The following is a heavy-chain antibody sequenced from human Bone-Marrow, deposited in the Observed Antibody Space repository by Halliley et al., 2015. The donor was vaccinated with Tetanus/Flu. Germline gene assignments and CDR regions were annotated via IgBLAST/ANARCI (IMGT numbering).Heavy chain of an antibody. V-gene: IGHV4-59*01. Sequence: TLSLTCTVSGGSISSYYWSWIRQPPGKGLEWVGYIYYSGSSDYNPSLKSRVTISVDTSKNQFTLNLRYVTAADTAVYYCARADGAHASRLHYSGQGTLVTLS. CDR3: ARADGAHASRLHY. D-gene: IGHD3-16*01. CDR1: GGSISSYY. CDR2: IYYSGSS. J-gene: IGHJ4*02.